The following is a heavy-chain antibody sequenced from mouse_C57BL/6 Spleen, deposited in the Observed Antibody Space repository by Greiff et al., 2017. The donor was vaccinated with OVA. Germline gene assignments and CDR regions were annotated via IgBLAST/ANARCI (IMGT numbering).Heavy chain of an antibody. D-gene: IGHD1-1*01. CDR2: IYPGNSDT. V-gene: IGHV1-5*01. CDR3: TYYYGSSYEFYYAMDY. CDR1: GYTFTSYW. J-gene: IGHJ4*01. Sequence: EVQLVESGTVLARPGASVKMSCKTSGYTFTSYWVHWVKQRPGQGLEWIGAIYPGNSDTSYNQKFKGKAKLTAVTSASTAYMELSSLTNEDSAVYYCTYYYGSSYEFYYAMDYWGQGTSVTVSS.